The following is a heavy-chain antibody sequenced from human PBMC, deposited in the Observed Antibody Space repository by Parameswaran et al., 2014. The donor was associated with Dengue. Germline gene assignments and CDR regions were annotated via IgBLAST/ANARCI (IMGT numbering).Heavy chain of an antibody. CDR2: ISYDGSNK. D-gene: IGHD1-14*01. Sequence: VRQAPGKGLEWVAVISYDGSNKYYADSVKGRFTISRDNSKNTLYLQMNSLRAEDTAVYYCARGTKRGRFLTGTTGAFDIWGQGTMVTVSS. J-gene: IGHJ3*02. V-gene: IGHV3-30*01. CDR3: ARGTKRGRFLTGTTGAFDI.